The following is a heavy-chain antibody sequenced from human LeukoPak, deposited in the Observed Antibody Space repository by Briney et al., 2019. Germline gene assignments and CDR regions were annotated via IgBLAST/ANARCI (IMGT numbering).Heavy chain of an antibody. D-gene: IGHD1-26*01. CDR3: IRGTVGAPGNDY. CDR1: GFTFSSYS. Sequence: GGSLRLSCAASGFTFSSYSMNWVRQAPGKGLEWVSYISTSSGTIYYADSVRGRFTISRDNAKNTLYLQMSSLRAEDTAVYYCIRGTVGAPGNDYWGQGTLVTVSS. CDR2: ISTSSGTI. V-gene: IGHV3-48*04. J-gene: IGHJ4*02.